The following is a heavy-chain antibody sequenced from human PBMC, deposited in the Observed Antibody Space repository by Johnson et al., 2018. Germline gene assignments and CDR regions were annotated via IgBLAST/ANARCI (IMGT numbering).Heavy chain of an antibody. CDR3: ARDLYNWNVLSGMDV. J-gene: IGHJ6*02. CDR2: INPNSGGT. V-gene: IGHV1-2*02. CDR1: GYTFTGYY. Sequence: VQLVEAGAEVKKPGASVKVSCKASGYTFTGYYMHWVRQAPGQGLEWMGWINPNSGGTNYAQKFQGRVTMTRDTSISTAYMALSRLRSEDTAVYYCARDLYNWNVLSGMDVWGQGTTVTVSS. D-gene: IGHD1-1*01.